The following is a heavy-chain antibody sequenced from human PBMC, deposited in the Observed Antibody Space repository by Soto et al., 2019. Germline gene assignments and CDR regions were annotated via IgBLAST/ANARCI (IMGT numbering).Heavy chain of an antibody. Sequence: EVQIVESGGGLVKPGGSLRLSCNFTFSMYSMDWVRQAPGKGLEWVASISSGGVYIKYADSVKGRFTISRDNAKNSVSLQMNSLRVDDTALYFCTRDQGGSYDSWFDPWGQGTLVTVSS. D-gene: IGHD1-26*01. V-gene: IGHV3-21*02. CDR3: TRDQGGSYDSWFDP. CDR1: TFSMYS. CDR2: ISSGGVYI. J-gene: IGHJ5*02.